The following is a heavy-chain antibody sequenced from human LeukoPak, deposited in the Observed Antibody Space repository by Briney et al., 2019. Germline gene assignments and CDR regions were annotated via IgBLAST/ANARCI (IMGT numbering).Heavy chain of an antibody. Sequence: PSETLSLTCTVSGGSISSYYWSWIRQPPGKGLEWIGYIYYSGSTNYNPSLKSRVTISVDTSKNQFSLKLSSVTAADTAVYYCARVGSDFWSGSLLTREEGFDPWGQGTLVTVSS. V-gene: IGHV4-59*01. CDR1: GGSISSYY. J-gene: IGHJ5*02. D-gene: IGHD3-3*01. CDR3: ARVGSDFWSGSLLTREEGFDP. CDR2: IYYSGST.